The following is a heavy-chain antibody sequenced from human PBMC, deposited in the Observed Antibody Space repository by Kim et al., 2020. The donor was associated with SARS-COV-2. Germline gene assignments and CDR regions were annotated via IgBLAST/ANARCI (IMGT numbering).Heavy chain of an antibody. Sequence: KGRFTISRDNAKNTLYLQMNSLRAEDTAVYYCARCYYDSSGYYPYWYFDLWGRGTLVTVSS. V-gene: IGHV3-74*01. D-gene: IGHD3-22*01. J-gene: IGHJ2*01. CDR3: ARCYYDSSGYYPYWYFDL.